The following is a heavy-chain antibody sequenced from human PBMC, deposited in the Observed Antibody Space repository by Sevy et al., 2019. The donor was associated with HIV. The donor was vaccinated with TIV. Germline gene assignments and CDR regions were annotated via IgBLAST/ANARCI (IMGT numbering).Heavy chain of an antibody. Sequence: GGSLRLSCAASGFTFGSYWMTWVRQAPGKGLEGVANIKEDGSGRFYVDSVRGRFTVSRDNAKKTLYLQMNNLRGEDTALYYCARLYSSSSGRGLDNWGQGAPVTVSS. CDR1: GFTFGSYW. J-gene: IGHJ4*02. CDR2: IKEDGSGR. V-gene: IGHV3-7*01. D-gene: IGHD6-6*01. CDR3: ARLYSSSSGRGLDN.